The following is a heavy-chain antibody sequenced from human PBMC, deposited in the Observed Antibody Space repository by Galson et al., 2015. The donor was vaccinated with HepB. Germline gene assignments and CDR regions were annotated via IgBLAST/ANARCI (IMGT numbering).Heavy chain of an antibody. CDR2: TYYRSKWYN. J-gene: IGHJ4*02. CDR1: GDSVSSNSAA. CDR3: ARDRFGDRHSSGWGPIDY. V-gene: IGHV6-1*01. Sequence: CAISGDSVSSNSAAWNWIRQSPSRGLEWLGRTYYRSKWYNDYAVSVKSRITTNPDTSKNQFSLQLNSVTPEDTAVYYCARDRFGDRHSSGWGPIDYWGQGTLVTVSS. D-gene: IGHD6-19*01.